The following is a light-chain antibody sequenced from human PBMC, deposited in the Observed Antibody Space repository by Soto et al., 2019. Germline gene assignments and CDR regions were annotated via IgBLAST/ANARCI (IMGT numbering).Light chain of an antibody. CDR2: GNN. V-gene: IGLV1-44*01. Sequence: QSVLTQPPSASGTPGQGLTISCSGSSSNVGRNSVTWYQQLPGTAPKLLIYGNNQRPSGVPDRFSGSKSGTSASLAISGLQSEDEADYYCATWDDDLNVYVFGTGTKVTVL. CDR1: SSNVGRNS. J-gene: IGLJ1*01. CDR3: ATWDDDLNVYV.